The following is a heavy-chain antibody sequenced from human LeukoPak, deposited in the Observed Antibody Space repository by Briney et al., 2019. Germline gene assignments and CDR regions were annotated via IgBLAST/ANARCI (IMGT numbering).Heavy chain of an antibody. V-gene: IGHV3-9*01. CDR2: ISWNGGSI. D-gene: IGHD6-13*01. Sequence: GRSLRLSCAASGFTFDDYAMHWVRQAPGKGLEWVSGISWNGGSIGYADSVKGRFTISRDNAKNSLYLQMNSLRAEDTAVYYCARDGSIAAAGTNDYWGQGTLVTVSS. CDR1: GFTFDDYA. J-gene: IGHJ4*02. CDR3: ARDGSIAAAGTNDY.